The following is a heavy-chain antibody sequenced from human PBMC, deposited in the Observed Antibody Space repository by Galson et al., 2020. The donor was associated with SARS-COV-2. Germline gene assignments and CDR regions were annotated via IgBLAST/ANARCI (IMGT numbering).Heavy chain of an antibody. CDR1: GASVSSNSYF. CDR3: ARGALRYCRGGTCYSAFDF. J-gene: IGHJ3*01. Sequence: ASETLSLTCAVSGASVSSNSYFCAWIRQAPGRGLEWIGSMYYTGTTYYNPSLKSRVTISVDTSKNQLSLKLSSVTAADTAVYYCARGALRYCRGGTCYSAFDFWGQGTMVSVSS. D-gene: IGHD2-15*01. V-gene: IGHV4-39*07. CDR2: MYYTGTT.